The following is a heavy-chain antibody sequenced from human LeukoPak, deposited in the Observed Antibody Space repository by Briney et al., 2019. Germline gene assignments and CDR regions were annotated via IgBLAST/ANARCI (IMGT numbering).Heavy chain of an antibody. J-gene: IGHJ4*02. CDR3: ARVPGDYYDSSGYFYFFDY. Sequence: PGGSLRLSCAASGFTFSSYGMDWVRQAPGKGLEWVGRTRNKANSYTTEYAASVKGRFTISRDDSKNSLYLQMNSLKTEDTAVYYCARVPGDYYDSSGYFYFFDYWGQGTLVTVSS. D-gene: IGHD3-22*01. CDR1: GFTFSSYG. V-gene: IGHV3-72*01. CDR2: TRNKANSYTT.